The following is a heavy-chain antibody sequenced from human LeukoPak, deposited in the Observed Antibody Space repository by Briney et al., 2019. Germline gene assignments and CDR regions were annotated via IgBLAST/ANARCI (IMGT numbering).Heavy chain of an antibody. CDR3: LLAARDY. Sequence: GGSLRLSCAASGFTFSSYDMSWVRQAPGKGLEWVSGLSGDSDSTYYADSVKGRFTISRDISKNTLYLQMSSLRAEDTAVYYCLLAARDYWGQGTLVTVSS. V-gene: IGHV3-23*01. D-gene: IGHD6-25*01. CDR1: GFTFSSYD. CDR2: LSGDSDST. J-gene: IGHJ4*02.